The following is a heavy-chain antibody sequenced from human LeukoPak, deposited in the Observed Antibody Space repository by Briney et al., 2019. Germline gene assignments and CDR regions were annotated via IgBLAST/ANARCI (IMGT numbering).Heavy chain of an antibody. Sequence: ASVKVSCKASGYTFTSYGISWVRQAPGQGLEWMGWISAYNGNTNYAQKLQGRVTMTTDTSTSTAYMELRSLRSDDTAVYYCARVPIFGVVTPYYYYYYMDVWGKGTTVTVSS. CDR3: ARVPIFGVVTPYYYYYYMDV. CDR2: ISAYNGNT. J-gene: IGHJ6*03. CDR1: GYTFTSYG. D-gene: IGHD3-3*01. V-gene: IGHV1-18*01.